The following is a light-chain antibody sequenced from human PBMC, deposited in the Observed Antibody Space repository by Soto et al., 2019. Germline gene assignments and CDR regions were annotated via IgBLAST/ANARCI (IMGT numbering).Light chain of an antibody. CDR2: KDN. CDR1: SSNIGSNT. CDR3: AAWDDSLRGPV. Sequence: QSVLTQPPSASGTPGQRVTISCSGSSSNIGSNTVNWYQQLPGTAPKLLIFKDNQWPSGVPDRFSGSKSGTSASLAISGLQSEDEADYYCAAWDDSLRGPVFGGGTKLTVL. V-gene: IGLV1-44*01. J-gene: IGLJ2*01.